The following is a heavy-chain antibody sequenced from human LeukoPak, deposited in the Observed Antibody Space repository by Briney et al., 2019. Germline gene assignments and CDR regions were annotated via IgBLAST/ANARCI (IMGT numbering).Heavy chain of an antibody. D-gene: IGHD3-10*01. CDR3: ARVDTMVRGVINPPWFDP. CDR1: GGAFSGYY. Sequence: SETLSLTCAVYGGAFSGYYWTWIRQTPGKGLEWIGEINHSGSTNYNPSLKGRVTISVDTSKNQFSLKLSSVTAADTAVYYCARVDTMVRGVINPPWFDPWGQGTLVTVSS. J-gene: IGHJ5*02. V-gene: IGHV4-34*01. CDR2: INHSGST.